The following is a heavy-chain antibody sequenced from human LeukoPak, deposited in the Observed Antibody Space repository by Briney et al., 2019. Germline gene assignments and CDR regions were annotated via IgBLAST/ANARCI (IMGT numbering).Heavy chain of an antibody. V-gene: IGHV3-7*03. J-gene: IGHJ6*02. CDR2: INQDESQK. CDR1: GFNVGNNW. Sequence: GGSLRLSCAASGFNVGNNWMSWVRLAPGKGLEYVANINQDESQKYYVDSVKGRFTISRDNAKNSLYLQMSNLRAEDTAVYFCARGGGLDVWGQGATVTVSS. CDR3: ARGGGLDV. D-gene: IGHD3-16*01.